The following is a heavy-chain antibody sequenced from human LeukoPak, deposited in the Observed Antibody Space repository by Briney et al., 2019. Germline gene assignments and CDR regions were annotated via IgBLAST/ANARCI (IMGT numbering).Heavy chain of an antibody. Sequence: GGSLRLSCAASGFTFSSYWMHWVRQAPGKGLVWVSRINSEGSSTSYADSVKGRFTISRDNAQNTVYLQMNGLRAEDTAVYYCAREGEYSSGPTDYWGQGTLVTVSS. CDR3: AREGEYSSGPTDY. CDR1: GFTFSSYW. V-gene: IGHV3-74*01. J-gene: IGHJ4*02. D-gene: IGHD6-19*01. CDR2: INSEGSST.